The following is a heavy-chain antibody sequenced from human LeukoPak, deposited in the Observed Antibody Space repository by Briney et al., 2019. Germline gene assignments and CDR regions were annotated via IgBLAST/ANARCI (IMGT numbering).Heavy chain of an antibody. CDR3: AKAVEDGIVGATRGYNWFDP. Sequence: GGSLRLSCAASGFTFSVYSMNWVRQAPGKGLGWVSGISGSGGSTYYADSVKGRFTISRDNSKNTLYLRMNSLRAEDTAVYYCAKAVEDGIVGATRGYNWFDPWGQGTLVTVSS. V-gene: IGHV3-23*01. CDR2: ISGSGGST. CDR1: GFTFSVYS. J-gene: IGHJ5*02. D-gene: IGHD1-26*01.